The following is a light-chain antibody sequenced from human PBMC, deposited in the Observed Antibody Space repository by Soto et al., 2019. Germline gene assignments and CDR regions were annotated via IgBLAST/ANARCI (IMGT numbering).Light chain of an antibody. CDR1: QGVSSY. J-gene: IGKJ4*01. V-gene: IGKV3D-11*01. Sequence: EIVLTQSPATLSLSPGERATLSCRASQGVSSYLAWYQQKPGQAPRLLVYDASNRATGIPARFSGSGPGTAFTHTSGSRGPEDFAVYYCQQRSNWLTFGGGTKVEIK. CDR2: DAS. CDR3: QQRSNWLT.